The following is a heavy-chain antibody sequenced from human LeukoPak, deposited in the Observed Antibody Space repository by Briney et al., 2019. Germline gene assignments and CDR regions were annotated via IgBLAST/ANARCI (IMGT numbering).Heavy chain of an antibody. CDR2: IYYSGST. J-gene: IGHJ3*02. CDR3: ARPASYDFWSGSEAFDI. Sequence: SETLSLTCTVSGGSISSYYWSWIRQPPGKGLEWIGYIYYSGSTNYNPSLKSRVTISVDTSKNQFSLKLSSVTAADTAAYYCARPASYDFWSGSEAFDIWGQGTMVTVSS. D-gene: IGHD3-3*01. V-gene: IGHV4-59*08. CDR1: GGSISSYY.